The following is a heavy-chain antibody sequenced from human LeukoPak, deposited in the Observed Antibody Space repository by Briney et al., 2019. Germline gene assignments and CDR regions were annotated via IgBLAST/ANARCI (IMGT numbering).Heavy chain of an antibody. CDR3: TRATGGLSDY. D-gene: IGHD1-1*01. Sequence: ASVKVSCKTSGYIFTNYDINWVRQAPGQGLEWMGWISPYNGDTKYAQKFQDRVTMSTDTSTSTTYMELRSLRSDGTAVYYCTRATGGLSDYWGQGTLVTVSS. V-gene: IGHV1-18*04. CDR1: GYIFTNYD. J-gene: IGHJ4*02. CDR2: ISPYNGDT.